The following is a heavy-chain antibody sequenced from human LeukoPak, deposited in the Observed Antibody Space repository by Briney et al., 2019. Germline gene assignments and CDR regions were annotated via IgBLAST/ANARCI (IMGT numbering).Heavy chain of an antibody. Sequence: GGSLRLSCAASGFTFSSYSMNWVRQAPGKGLEWVSSISSSSSYIYYADSVKGRFTISRDNAKNSLYLQMNSLRAEDTAVYYCARVGASGIQLWSQDYWGQGTLVTVSS. CDR2: ISSSSSYI. D-gene: IGHD5-18*01. V-gene: IGHV3-21*01. CDR1: GFTFSSYS. J-gene: IGHJ4*02. CDR3: ARVGASGIQLWSQDY.